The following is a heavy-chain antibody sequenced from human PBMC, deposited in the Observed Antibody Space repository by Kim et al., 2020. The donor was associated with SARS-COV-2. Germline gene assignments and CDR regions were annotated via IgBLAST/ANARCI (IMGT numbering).Heavy chain of an antibody. D-gene: IGHD3-9*01. CDR2: ISGSGGST. CDR1: GFTFSSYA. J-gene: IGHJ4*02. Sequence: GGSLRLSCAASGFTFSSYAMSWVRQAPGKGLEWVSAISGSGGSTYYADSVKGRFTISRDNSKNTLYLQMNSLRAEDTAVYYCARCLSGGYYDILTGSYYFDYWGQGTLVTVSS. CDR3: ARCLSGGYYDILTGSYYFDY. V-gene: IGHV3-23*01.